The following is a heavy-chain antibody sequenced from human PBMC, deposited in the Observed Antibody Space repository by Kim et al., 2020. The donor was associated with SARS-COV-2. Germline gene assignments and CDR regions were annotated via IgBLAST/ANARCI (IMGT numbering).Heavy chain of an antibody. CDR3: ARHRSSWSGNLFDY. J-gene: IGHJ4*02. V-gene: IGHV5-10-1*01. Sequence: PSFQGHVTISADQSISTAYLQWSSLKASDTAMYYCARHRSSWSGNLFDYWGQGTLVTISS. D-gene: IGHD6-13*01.